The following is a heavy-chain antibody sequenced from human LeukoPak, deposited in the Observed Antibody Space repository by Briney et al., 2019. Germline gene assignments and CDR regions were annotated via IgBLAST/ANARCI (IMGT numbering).Heavy chain of an antibody. D-gene: IGHD6-13*01. V-gene: IGHV1-2*02. CDR1: GYTFTGYY. J-gene: IGHJ4*02. Sequence: GASVKVSCKASGYTFTGYYMHWVRQAPGQGLEWMGWINPNSGGTNYAQKFQGRVTMTRDTSISTAYMELSRLRSDDTAVYYCAVGYSSSWSIFDYWGQGTLVTVSS. CDR2: INPNSGGT. CDR3: AVGYSSSWSIFDY.